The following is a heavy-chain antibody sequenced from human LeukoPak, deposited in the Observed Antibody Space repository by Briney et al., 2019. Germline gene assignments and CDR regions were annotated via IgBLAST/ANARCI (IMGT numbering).Heavy chain of an antibody. D-gene: IGHD1-1*01. CDR3: ARRERRADY. J-gene: IGHJ4*02. CDR1: GGSFSGYY. CDR2: INHSGST. V-gene: IGHV4-34*01. Sequence: SETLSLTCAVYGGSFSGYYWSWIRQPPGKGLEWIGEINHSGSTNYNPSLKSRVTISVDTSKNQFSLKLSSVTAADTAVYYCARRERRADYWGQGTLVTVSS.